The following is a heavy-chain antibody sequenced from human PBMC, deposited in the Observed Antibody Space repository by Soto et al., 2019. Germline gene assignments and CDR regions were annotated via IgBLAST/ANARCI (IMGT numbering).Heavy chain of an antibody. CDR2: IYNSGST. J-gene: IGHJ4*02. CDR3: ARGPSADKVEC. D-gene: IGHD2-15*01. Sequence: TSETLSLTCAVSGGFITSGDYYWSWIRQPPGKGLEWIGHIYNSGSTYNNPSLKSRASISVDTSNNQFSLNLSSMTAADTAVYYCARGPSADKVECWGQGILVTVSS. V-gene: IGHV4-30-4*01. CDR1: GGFITSGDYY.